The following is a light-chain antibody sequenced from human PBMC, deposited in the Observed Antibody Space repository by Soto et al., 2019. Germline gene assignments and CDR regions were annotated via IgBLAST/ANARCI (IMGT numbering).Light chain of an antibody. CDR2: DAY. CDR3: QHYNSLPPT. Sequence: DIKMTQSPSSLSASVGDRVTISCQASQDISNSLNWYQQKPGQAPELLIYDAYNLETGVPSRFSGSGTGNDFTLTIRSLQPEDIATYYCQHYNSLPPTVGPGTNVDFK. CDR1: QDISNS. V-gene: IGKV1-33*01. J-gene: IGKJ3*01.